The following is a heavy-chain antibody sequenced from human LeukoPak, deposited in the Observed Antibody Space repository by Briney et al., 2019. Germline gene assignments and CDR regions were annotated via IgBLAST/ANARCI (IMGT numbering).Heavy chain of an antibody. CDR1: GGSISSYY. V-gene: IGHV4-59*12. Sequence: SETLSLTCTVSGGSISSYYWSWIRQHPGKGLEWIGYIYYSGSTYYNPSLQSRVTISVDTSKNQFSLKLSSVTAVDTAVYYCARVVRLGDFDYWGQGTLVTVSS. CDR3: ARVVRLGDFDY. D-gene: IGHD3-16*01. CDR2: IYYSGST. J-gene: IGHJ4*02.